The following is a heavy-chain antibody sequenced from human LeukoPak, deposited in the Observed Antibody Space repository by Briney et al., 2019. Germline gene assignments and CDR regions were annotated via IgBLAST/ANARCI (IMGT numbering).Heavy chain of an antibody. Sequence: GGSLRLSCAASGFTFSSYSMNWVRQAPGKGLEWVSYISSSSSTIYYADSVKGRFTISRDNAKNSLYLQMNSLRAEDTAVYYCARGPRALYYYYYMDVWGKGTTVTVSS. CDR1: GFTFSSYS. V-gene: IGHV3-48*01. CDR3: ARGPRALYYYYYMDV. CDR2: ISSSSSTI. J-gene: IGHJ6*03.